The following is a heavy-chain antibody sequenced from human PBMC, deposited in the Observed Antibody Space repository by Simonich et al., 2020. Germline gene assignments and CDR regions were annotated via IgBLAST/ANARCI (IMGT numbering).Heavy chain of an antibody. J-gene: IGHJ5*02. V-gene: IGHV3-23*01. CDR1: GFTFSSYA. CDR2: MSSRCGSN. Sequence: EVQLLESGGGLVQPGGSLRLSCAASGFTFSSYAMSWVRQAPGKGVEWGSAMSSRCGSNYFADAVKGRFTISRDNSKNTLYRQMNSLRAEDTAVYYCAKDSSLVGATDWFDPWGQGTLVTVSS. D-gene: IGHD1-26*01. CDR3: AKDSSLVGATDWFDP.